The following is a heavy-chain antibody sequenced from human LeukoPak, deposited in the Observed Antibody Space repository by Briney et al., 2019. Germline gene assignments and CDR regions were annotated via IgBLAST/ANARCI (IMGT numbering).Heavy chain of an antibody. CDR3: ASLARDY. D-gene: IGHD3-3*02. V-gene: IGHV3-53*01. CDR2: IHNDGST. J-gene: IGHJ4*02. Sequence: GGSLRLSCSVSGFIVSSTYMTWVRQAPGKGLEWVSVIHNDGSTYHADSVKGRFTISRDNSKNTLYLQMNSLRVEDTAAYYCASLARDYWGQGTLVTVSS. CDR1: GFIVSSTY.